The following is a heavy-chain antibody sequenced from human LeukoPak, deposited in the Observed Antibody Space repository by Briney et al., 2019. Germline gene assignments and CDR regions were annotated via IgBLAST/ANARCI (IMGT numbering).Heavy chain of an antibody. Sequence: GRSLRLSCAASGFTFSSYAMHWVRQAPGKGLEWVAVISYDGSNKYYADSVKGRFTISRDNSKNTLYLQMNSLRAEDTAVYYCAKMNGYMDVWGKGTTVTVSS. V-gene: IGHV3-30*04. CDR2: ISYDGSNK. J-gene: IGHJ6*03. D-gene: IGHD1-1*01. CDR3: AKMNGYMDV. CDR1: GFTFSSYA.